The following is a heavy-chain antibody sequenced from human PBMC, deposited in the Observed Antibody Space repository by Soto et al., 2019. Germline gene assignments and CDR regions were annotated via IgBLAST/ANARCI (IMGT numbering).Heavy chain of an antibody. CDR3: AKVEERWDLTLHYDS. V-gene: IGHV3-30*18. CDR1: GFTFSSYA. D-gene: IGHD1-26*01. J-gene: IGHJ4*02. CDR2: ISYDGPNQ. Sequence: LRLSCAASGFTFSSYAMHWVRQAPGKGLEWVAAISYDGPNQYYGDSVKGRFTISRDNSRNMLYLQMDSLRDEDTALYYCAKVEERWDLTLHYDSWGQGTLVTVSS.